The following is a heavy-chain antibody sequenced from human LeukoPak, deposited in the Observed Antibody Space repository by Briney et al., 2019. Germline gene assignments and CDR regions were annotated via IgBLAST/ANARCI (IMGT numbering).Heavy chain of an antibody. CDR2: IKQDGSEK. CDR1: GFAFSSYW. CDR3: AARPQYSSGLFDY. J-gene: IGHJ4*02. D-gene: IGHD6-19*01. V-gene: IGHV3-7*01. Sequence: SGGSLRLSCAASGFAFSSYWMTWVRQAPGKGQEWVANIKQDGSEKYYVDSVKGRFTISRDNAKNSLYLQMNSLRAEDTAVYYCAARPQYSSGLFDYWGQGTLVTVSS.